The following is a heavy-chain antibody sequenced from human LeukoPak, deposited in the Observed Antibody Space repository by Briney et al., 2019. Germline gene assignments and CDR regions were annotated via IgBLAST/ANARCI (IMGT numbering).Heavy chain of an antibody. CDR1: GGSFSGYY. CDR2: INHSGST. J-gene: IGHJ4*02. D-gene: IGHD3-22*01. Sequence: SETLSLTCAVYGGSFSGYYWSWIRQPPGKGLEWIGEINHSGSTNYNPSLKSRVTISVDTSKSQFSLKLNSMTSADTAVYYCARGAQTYYDKAPVDYWGQGTLVTVSS. CDR3: ARGAQTYYDKAPVDY. V-gene: IGHV4-34*01.